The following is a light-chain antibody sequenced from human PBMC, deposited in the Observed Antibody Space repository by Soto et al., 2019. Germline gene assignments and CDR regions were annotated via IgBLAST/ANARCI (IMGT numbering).Light chain of an antibody. CDR1: QSVSSN. CDR3: QQYNKWPPYT. Sequence: EIVMTQSPATLSVSPGERATLSCRASQSVSSNLAWYQQKPGQAPRLLIYGASTRATGIPARFSGSGSGTEVPLPISSLRSEDFAVYYCQQYNKWPPYTFGQGTKLEIK. CDR2: GAS. V-gene: IGKV3-15*01. J-gene: IGKJ2*01.